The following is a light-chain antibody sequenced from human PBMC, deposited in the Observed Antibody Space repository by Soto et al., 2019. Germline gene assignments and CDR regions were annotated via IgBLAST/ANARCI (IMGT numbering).Light chain of an antibody. CDR1: TRHRSYA. J-gene: IGLJ2*01. Sequence: QLVLTQWPSASASLGASVKLTCTLSTRHRSYAIAWHQHQPEKGPRFLMTLNPDGTHRKGDGIPDRFSGSSSGAERYLTISSLQSEDEADYYCQTWGTAMVVFGGGTKLTVL. CDR2: LNPDGTH. V-gene: IGLV4-69*01. CDR3: QTWGTAMVV.